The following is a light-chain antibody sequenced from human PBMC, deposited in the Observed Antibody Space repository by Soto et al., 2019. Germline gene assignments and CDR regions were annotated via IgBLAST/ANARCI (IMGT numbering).Light chain of an antibody. V-gene: IGKV3-11*01. Sequence: EIVLTQSPATLSLSPGERATLSCRASQSVDTFLAWYQKKPGRTPRLLIYDTSNRATGIPPRFSGTGSGTDFTLTISRLEPEDFAVYYCQVRTDWPPFMYSFGQGTKLEVK. CDR2: DTS. CDR1: QSVDTF. CDR3: QVRTDWPPFMYS. J-gene: IGKJ2*01.